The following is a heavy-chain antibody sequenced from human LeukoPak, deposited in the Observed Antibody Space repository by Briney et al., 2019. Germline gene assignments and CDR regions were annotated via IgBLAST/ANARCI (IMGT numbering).Heavy chain of an antibody. CDR3: ARVGWDPGVDIDTKYSSSMGGGY. CDR2: INPNSGCT. J-gene: IGHJ4*02. D-gene: IGHD6-6*01. Sequence: ASVKVSCKASGYTFTGYYMHWVRQAPGQGLVWLGWINPNSGCTNYAQKFQGRVNMTRDTFISTAYMELSRLRSDDTAVYYCARVGWDPGVDIDTKYSSSMGGGYWGQGTLVTVSS. V-gene: IGHV1-2*02. CDR1: GYTFTGYY.